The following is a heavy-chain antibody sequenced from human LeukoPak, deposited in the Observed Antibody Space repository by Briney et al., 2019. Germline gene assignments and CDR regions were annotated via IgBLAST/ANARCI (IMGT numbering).Heavy chain of an antibody. V-gene: IGHV1-46*01. D-gene: IGHD6-19*01. J-gene: IGHJ4*02. CDR3: ARDGRGSGWYGGGFDY. Sequence: AASVKVSCKASGYTFTSYYMHWVRQAPGQGLEWMGIINPSGGSTSYAQKFQGRVTMTRDMSTSTVYMELSSLRSEDTAVYYCARDGRGSGWYGGGFDYWGQGTLVTVSS. CDR2: INPSGGST. CDR1: GYTFTSYY.